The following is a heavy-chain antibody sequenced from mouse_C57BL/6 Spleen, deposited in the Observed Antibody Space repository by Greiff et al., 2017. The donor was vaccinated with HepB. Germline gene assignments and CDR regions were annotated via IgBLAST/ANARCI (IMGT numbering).Heavy chain of an antibody. V-gene: IGHV5-9-1*02. CDR3: TRDGGPYAMDY. D-gene: IGHD2-3*01. Sequence: EVKVEESGEGLVKPGGSLKLSCAASGFTFSSYAMSWVRQTPEKRLEWVAYISSGGDYIYYADTVKGRFTISRDNARNTLYLQMSSLKSEDTAMYYCTRDGGPYAMDYWGQGTSVTVSS. CDR2: ISSGGDYI. CDR1: GFTFSSYA. J-gene: IGHJ4*01.